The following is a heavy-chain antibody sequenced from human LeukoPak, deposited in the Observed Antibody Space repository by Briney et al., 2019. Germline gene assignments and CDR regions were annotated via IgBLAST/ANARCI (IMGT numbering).Heavy chain of an antibody. CDR3: AKTSAVSTGVFDY. CDR1: GGSFSGYY. D-gene: IGHD7-27*01. V-gene: IGHV4-34*01. CDR2: INHSGST. Sequence: PSETLSLTCAVYGGSFSGYYWSWIRQPPGKGLEWIGEINHSGSTNYNPSLKSRVTISVDTSKNQFSLKLNSVTAADTAVYYCAKTSAVSTGVFDYWGQGTPVTVSS. J-gene: IGHJ4*02.